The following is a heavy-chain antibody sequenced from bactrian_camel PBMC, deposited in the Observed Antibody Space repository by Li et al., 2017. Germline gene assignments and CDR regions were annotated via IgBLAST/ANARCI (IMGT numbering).Heavy chain of an antibody. J-gene: IGHJ6*01. D-gene: IGHD1*01. CDR1: GHTDSIDSLIT. V-gene: IGHV3S53*01. CDR3: AVVTYCRGESCCRLSELNRYSF. CDR2: IDRDGTT. Sequence: HVQLVESGGDSVQAGGTLRLSCVASGHTDSIDSLITMGWLRQAPGKEREGVAVIDRDGTTAYADSVKGRFTISQEKSNNTVYLTMNNAQPEDTAMYYCAVVTYCRGESCCRLSELNRYSFWARGTQVTVS.